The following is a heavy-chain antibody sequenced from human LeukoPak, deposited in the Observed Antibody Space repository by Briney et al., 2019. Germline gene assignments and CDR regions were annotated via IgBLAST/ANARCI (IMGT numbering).Heavy chain of an antibody. V-gene: IGHV4-38-2*02. Sequence: SETLSLTCTVSGYSISSGYYWGWIRQPPGKGLEWIGSIYHSGSTYYNPSLKSRVTISVDTSKNQFSLKLSSVTAADTAVYYCARGQYSSGWHFDYWGQGTLVTVSS. CDR2: IYHSGST. CDR1: GYSISSGYY. J-gene: IGHJ4*02. CDR3: ARGQYSSGWHFDY. D-gene: IGHD6-19*01.